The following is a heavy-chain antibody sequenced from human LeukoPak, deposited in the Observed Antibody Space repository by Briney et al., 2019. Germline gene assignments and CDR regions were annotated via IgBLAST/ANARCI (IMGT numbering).Heavy chain of an antibody. CDR1: GFTFSDYY. D-gene: IGHD3-22*01. CDR2: VSSSGSTI. J-gene: IGHJ5*02. Sequence: GGSLRLSCAASGFTFSDYYMSWIRQAPGKGLEWVSYVSSSGSTIYYADSVKGRFTISRDNAKNSLYLQMNSLRAEDTAVYYCARLWSSYYYEPANWFDPWGQGTLVTVSS. CDR3: ARLWSSYYYEPANWFDP. V-gene: IGHV3-11*01.